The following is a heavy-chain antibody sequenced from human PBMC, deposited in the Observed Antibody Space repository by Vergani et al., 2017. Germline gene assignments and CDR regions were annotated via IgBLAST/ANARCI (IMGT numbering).Heavy chain of an antibody. CDR1: GGSISSGGYS. D-gene: IGHD3-3*01. Sequence: QVQLQESGPGLVKPSQTLSLTCAVSGGSISSGGYSWSWIRQPPGKGLEWIGYIYHSGSTYYNPSLKSRVTISVDTSKNQFSLKLSSVTAADTAVYYCARRFWSGYSDYWGQGTLVTVSS. CDR3: ARRFWSGYSDY. V-gene: IGHV4-30-2*01. J-gene: IGHJ4*02. CDR2: IYHSGST.